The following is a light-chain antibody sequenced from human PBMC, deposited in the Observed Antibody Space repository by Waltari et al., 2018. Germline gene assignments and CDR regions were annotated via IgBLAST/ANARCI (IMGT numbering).Light chain of an antibody. CDR2: WAS. Sequence: DIVVTQSPDSLAVPLGERAPTNCKSSLSVLYRSNSKNYLAWYQQKPAQPPKLLIYWASTGESGVPDRFSGSGSGTDFTLTIESLQAEDVAVYYCQQYYSTICTFGPGTKVDLK. CDR1: LSVLYRSNSKNY. CDR3: QQYYSTICT. J-gene: IGKJ3*01. V-gene: IGKV4-1*01.